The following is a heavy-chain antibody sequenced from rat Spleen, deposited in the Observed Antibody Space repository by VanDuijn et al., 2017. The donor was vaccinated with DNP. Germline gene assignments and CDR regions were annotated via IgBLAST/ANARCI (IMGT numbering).Heavy chain of an antibody. Sequence: EVQLQESGPGLVKPSQSLSLTCSVPGYSITSNYWAWIRKFPGNKMEWMGYISYSGSTGYNPSLKSRISITRDTSKNQFFLQLNSVTTEDTATYYCARGLNYGGYNYYWYFDFWGPGTMVTVSS. CDR1: GYSITSNY. V-gene: IGHV3-1*01. CDR3: ARGLNYGGYNYYWYFDF. J-gene: IGHJ1*01. CDR2: ISYSGST. D-gene: IGHD1-11*01.